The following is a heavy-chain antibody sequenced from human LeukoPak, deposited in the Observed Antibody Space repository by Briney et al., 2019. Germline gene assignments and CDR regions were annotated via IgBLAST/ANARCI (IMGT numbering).Heavy chain of an antibody. Sequence: GESLKISCKGSGYRFTSYWIGWVRQMPGKGLEWMGIIYPGDSDTRYSPSFQGQVTISAGKSISTAYLQWSSLKASDTAMYYCARRNCSGGSCYYPWFDPWGQGTLVTVSS. J-gene: IGHJ5*02. CDR3: ARRNCSGGSCYYPWFDP. D-gene: IGHD2-15*01. CDR1: GYRFTSYW. CDR2: IYPGDSDT. V-gene: IGHV5-51*01.